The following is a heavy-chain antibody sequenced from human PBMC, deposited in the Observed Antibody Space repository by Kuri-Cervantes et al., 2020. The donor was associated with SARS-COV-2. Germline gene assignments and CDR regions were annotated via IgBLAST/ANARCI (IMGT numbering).Heavy chain of an antibody. CDR1: GYSISSGYY. D-gene: IGHD3-10*01. CDR3: ATHAREGPNRGVNDDAFDI. Sequence: SETLSLTCAVSGYSISSGYYWGWIRQPPGKGLEWIGSIYHSESTYYNPSLKSRVTISVDRSKNQFSLKLSSVTAADTAVYYCATHAREGPNRGVNDDAFDIWGQGTMVTVSS. J-gene: IGHJ3*02. V-gene: IGHV4-38-2*01. CDR2: IYHSEST.